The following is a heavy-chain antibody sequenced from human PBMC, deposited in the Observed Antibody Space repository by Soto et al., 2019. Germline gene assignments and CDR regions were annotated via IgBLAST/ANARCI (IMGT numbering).Heavy chain of an antibody. CDR3: ARRGSGSYYDY. CDR1: GFKFSSYA. J-gene: IGHJ4*02. V-gene: IGHV3-23*01. Sequence: GGSLRLSCGASGFKFSSYAGRWVRQAPGKGLEWVSAISGSGGSTYYADSVKGRFTISRDNSKNTLYLQMNSLRAEDTAVYYCARRGSGSYYDYWGQGTLVTVSS. D-gene: IGHD1-26*01. CDR2: ISGSGGST.